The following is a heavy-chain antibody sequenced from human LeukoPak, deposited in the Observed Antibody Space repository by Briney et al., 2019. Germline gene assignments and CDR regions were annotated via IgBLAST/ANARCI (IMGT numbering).Heavy chain of an antibody. CDR3: ARGNSSGWYAPFDY. D-gene: IGHD6-19*01. Sequence: GGSLRLSCAASGFTFSGFWMHWVRQAPGKGLVWVSCISFDGSDATYADSVKGRFTISRDNSKNTLYLQMNSLRAEDTAVYYCARGNSSGWYAPFDYWGQGTLVTVSS. CDR1: GFTFSGFW. J-gene: IGHJ4*02. CDR2: ISFDGSDA. V-gene: IGHV3-74*01.